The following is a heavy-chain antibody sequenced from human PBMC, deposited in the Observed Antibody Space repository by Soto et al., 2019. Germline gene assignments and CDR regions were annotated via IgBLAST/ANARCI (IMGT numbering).Heavy chain of an antibody. Sequence: ASVKVSCKASGYTFTSYYMHWVRQAPGQGLEWMGIINPSGGSTSYAQKFQGRVTMTRDTSTSTVYMELSSLRSEDTAVYYCARAGEAIFGVNYYYGMDVWGQGTTVTVS. D-gene: IGHD3-3*01. CDR1: GYTFTSYY. J-gene: IGHJ6*02. V-gene: IGHV1-46*01. CDR3: ARAGEAIFGVNYYYGMDV. CDR2: INPSGGST.